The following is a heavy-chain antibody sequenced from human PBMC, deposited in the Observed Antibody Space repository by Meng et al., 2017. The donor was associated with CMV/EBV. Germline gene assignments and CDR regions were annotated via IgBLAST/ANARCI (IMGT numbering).Heavy chain of an antibody. V-gene: IGHV1-8*01. D-gene: IGHD1-26*01. CDR2: MNPNSGNT. CDR3: ARPRMGATYFDY. Sequence: ASVKVSCKASGYTFTSYDINWVRQATGQGLEWMGWMNPNSGNTGYAQKFQGRVTMTRNTSISTAYMELSSLRSEDTAVYYCARPRMGATYFDYWGQGTLVTVSS. J-gene: IGHJ4*02. CDR1: GYTFTSYD.